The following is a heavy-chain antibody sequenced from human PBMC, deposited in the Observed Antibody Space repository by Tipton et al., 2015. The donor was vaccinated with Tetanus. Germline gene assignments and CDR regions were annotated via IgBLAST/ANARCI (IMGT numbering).Heavy chain of an antibody. D-gene: IGHD5-24*01. CDR2: IYRSGSA. J-gene: IGHJ4*02. CDR1: GYSISSGYY. CDR3: ARVPPLATVFFDY. Sequence: LRLSCVVSGYSISSGYYWGWIRQPPGKGPEWIASIYRSGSASYNPSLKSRLTISVDTSKNQFSLNPSSLTAADTAVYYCARVPPLATVFFDYWGQGTLVAVSS. V-gene: IGHV4-38-2*01.